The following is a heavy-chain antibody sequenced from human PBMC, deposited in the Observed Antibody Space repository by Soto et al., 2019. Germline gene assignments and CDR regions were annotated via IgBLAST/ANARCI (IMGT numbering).Heavy chain of an antibody. D-gene: IGHD3-10*01. V-gene: IGHV4-31*03. J-gene: IGHJ4*02. CDR3: ARDRDRGSGSYISEGPNAASGYFDY. Sequence: QVQLQESGPGLVKPSQTLSLTCTVSGGSISSGGYYWSWIRQHPGKGLEWIGYIYYSGSTYYNPXXXXRGXXXVYASKNQLSXXLXSXXAADTAVYYCARDRDRGSGSYISEGPNAASGYFDYWGQGTLVTVSS. CDR1: GGSISSGGYY. CDR2: IYYSGST.